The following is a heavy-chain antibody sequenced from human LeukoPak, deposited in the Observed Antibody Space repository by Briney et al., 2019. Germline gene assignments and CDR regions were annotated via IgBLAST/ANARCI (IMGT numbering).Heavy chain of an antibody. V-gene: IGHV3-53*01. CDR3: ARGVEPLAANTLAY. Sequence: PGGSLRLSCAASGFTVITNDMTWVRQAPGKGLEWVSVLYSDGSTKYADSVQGRFTISRDNSKNTLYPEMNSLSPDDTAVYHCARGVEPLAANTLAYWGQGTLVTVSS. CDR1: GFTVITND. D-gene: IGHD1-14*01. CDR2: LYSDGST. J-gene: IGHJ4*02.